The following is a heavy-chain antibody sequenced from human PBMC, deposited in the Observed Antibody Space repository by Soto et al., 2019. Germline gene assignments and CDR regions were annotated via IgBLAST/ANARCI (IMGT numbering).Heavy chain of an antibody. J-gene: IGHJ6*02. CDR1: GFTFSSYA. CDR3: AKGRFVEYFYSGMDA. CDR2: ISGSGGST. V-gene: IGHV3-23*01. D-gene: IGHD3-10*01. Sequence: EVQLLESGGGLVQPGGSLRLSCAASGFTFSSYAMNWVRQAPGKGLEWVSGISGSGGSTYYADSVKGRFTISRDNSKNTLYLQTNTLRAEGTAVYYCAKGRFVEYFYSGMDAWGQGTAVTVSS.